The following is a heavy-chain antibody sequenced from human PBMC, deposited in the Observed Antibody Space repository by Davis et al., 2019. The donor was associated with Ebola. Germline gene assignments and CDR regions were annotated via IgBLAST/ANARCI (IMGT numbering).Heavy chain of an antibody. CDR1: GESFSDYS. V-gene: IGHV4-34*01. J-gene: IGHJ4*02. CDR3: ARGLRFLEWLLLTPGFDY. D-gene: IGHD3-3*01. CDR2: IDHSGTA. Sequence: MPSETLSLTCAVYGESFSDYSWNWIRQTPGKGLEWIGEIDHSGTADYNPSLKSRVTISVDTSKNQFSLKLSSVTAADTAVYYCARGLRFLEWLLLTPGFDYWGQGTLVTVSS.